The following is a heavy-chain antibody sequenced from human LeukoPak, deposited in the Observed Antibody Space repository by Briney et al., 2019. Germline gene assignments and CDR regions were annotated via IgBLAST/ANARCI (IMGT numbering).Heavy chain of an antibody. J-gene: IGHJ4*02. CDR3: ARGGTHFWEYYFDY. V-gene: IGHV1-2*02. CDR1: GYTFSDHY. D-gene: IGHD3-3*02. CDR2: INPNNGDT. Sequence: RASVKVSCKASGYTFSDHYIHWVRQAPGQGLEWMAWINPNNGDTNYAQNFQGRVTMNRDTSISTAYMEVSRLTSDDTAMYYCARGGTHFWEYYFDYWGQGTLVTVSS.